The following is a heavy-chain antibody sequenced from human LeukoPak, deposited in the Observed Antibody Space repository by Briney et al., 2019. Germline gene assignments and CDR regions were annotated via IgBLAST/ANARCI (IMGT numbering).Heavy chain of an antibody. CDR2: IWYDGSNK. CDR3: ASDPPGDYGLGF. CDR1: GCTFSSYD. Sequence: AGGSLRLSCAASGCTFSSYDMHWVRQAPGKGLEWVALIWYDGSNKYYADSVKGRFTISRDNSRNTLYLQMNSLRVKDTAVYYCASDPPGDYGLGFWGQGTLVTVSS. V-gene: IGHV3-33*01. J-gene: IGHJ4*02. D-gene: IGHD4-17*01.